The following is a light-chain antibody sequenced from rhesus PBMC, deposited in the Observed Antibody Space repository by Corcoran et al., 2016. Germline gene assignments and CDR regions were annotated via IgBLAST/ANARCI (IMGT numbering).Light chain of an antibody. CDR1: QGISSW. V-gene: IGKV1-22*01. J-gene: IGKJ1*01. CDR3: QQYGSRPPT. CDR2: KAS. Sequence: DIQMTQSPSSLSASVGDTVTITCRASQGISSWLAWYQRKPGKAPQFLIYKASSLQSGVTSRFSGSGSGTDFTLTSSSRPSEDFATYYCQQYGSRPPTFGQGTKVEIK.